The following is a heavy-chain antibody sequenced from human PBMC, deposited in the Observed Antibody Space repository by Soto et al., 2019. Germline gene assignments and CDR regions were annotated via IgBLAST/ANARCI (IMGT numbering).Heavy chain of an antibody. D-gene: IGHD6-19*01. Sequence: SETLSLTCAVSGGSISSYYWSWIRQPPGKGLEWIGCFYYSGSTNYNPSLKSRVTISVDTSKKQFSLKLSSVTAADTAVYYCARGGWKLFDYWGQGTLVTVSS. J-gene: IGHJ4*02. CDR2: FYYSGST. CDR1: GGSISSYY. V-gene: IGHV4-59*01. CDR3: ARGGWKLFDY.